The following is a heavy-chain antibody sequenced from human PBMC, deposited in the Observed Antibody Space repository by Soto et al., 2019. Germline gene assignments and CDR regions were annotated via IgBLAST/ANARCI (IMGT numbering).Heavy chain of an antibody. V-gene: IGHV4-4*02. Sequence: SETLSLTCAVSNGSITSGNWWSWVRQPPGKGLEWIGDIYQTGSTNYNPSRRSRVIISVDKSKNNFSLSLSSVTAADTAVYFCARVWGALAPIAGWFGPWGRGILVTVSS. D-gene: IGHD3-16*01. CDR3: ARVWGALAPIAGWFGP. CDR1: NGSITSGNW. J-gene: IGHJ5*02. CDR2: IYQTGST.